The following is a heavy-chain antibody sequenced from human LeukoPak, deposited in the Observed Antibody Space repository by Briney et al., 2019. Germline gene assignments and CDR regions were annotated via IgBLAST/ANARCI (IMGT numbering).Heavy chain of an antibody. CDR3: AKQMVRGVPTFDY. V-gene: IGHV3-11*01. CDR1: GFTFSDYY. CDR2: ISRSGSTK. D-gene: IGHD3-10*01. J-gene: IGHJ4*02. Sequence: PGGSLRLSCAASGFTFSDYYMSWIRQAPGKGLEWVSYISRSGSTKYYADSVKGRFTISRDNSKNTLYLQMNSLRAEDTAVYYCAKQMVRGVPTFDYWGQGTLVTVSS.